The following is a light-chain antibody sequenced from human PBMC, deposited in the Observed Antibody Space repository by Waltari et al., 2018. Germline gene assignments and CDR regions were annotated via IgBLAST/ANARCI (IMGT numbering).Light chain of an antibody. CDR3: QXYYSTLL. J-gene: IGKJ4*01. V-gene: IGKV4-1*01. Sequence: DIVMNQSPDSLAVSLGERATINCKSSQSVLYSSNNKNYLAWYQQKPGQPPKLLIYWASTRESGVPDRFSGSGSGTDFTLTISSLQAEDVAVYYCQXYYSTLLFGGGTXVEIK. CDR2: WAS. CDR1: QSVLYSSNNKNY.